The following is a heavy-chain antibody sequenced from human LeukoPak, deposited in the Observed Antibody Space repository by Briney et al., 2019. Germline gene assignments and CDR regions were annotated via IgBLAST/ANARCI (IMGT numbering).Heavy chain of an antibody. CDR2: ISNDGDT. CDR3: ARHVSVGHVDY. Sequence: GGSLRLSCAASGFTVSSNYMGWARQGPGKGLECVSVISNDGDTYYADSVKGRFTISRDTSKNTVSLQMNSLRAEDTAMYYCARHVSVGHVDYWGQGTLVTVSS. J-gene: IGHJ4*02. V-gene: IGHV3-66*04. CDR1: GFTVSSNY.